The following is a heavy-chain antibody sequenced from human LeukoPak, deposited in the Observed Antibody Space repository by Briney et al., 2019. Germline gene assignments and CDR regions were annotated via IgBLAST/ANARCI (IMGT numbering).Heavy chain of an antibody. CDR1: GVSISSGGYY. D-gene: IGHD6-6*01. J-gene: IGHJ4*02. V-gene: IGHV4-31*03. CDR2: IYYSGST. Sequence: TLSLTCTVSGVSISSGGYYWRWLRHHPGKGREWIGYIYYSGSTYYNPSLKSRVTISVATSKNQFSLKLSSVTAADTAVYYCARFLCYSSSSEFDYWGQGTLVTVSS. CDR3: ARFLCYSSSSEFDY.